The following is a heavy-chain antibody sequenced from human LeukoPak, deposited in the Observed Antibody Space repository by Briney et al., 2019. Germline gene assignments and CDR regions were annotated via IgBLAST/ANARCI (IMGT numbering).Heavy chain of an antibody. CDR2: INAGNGNT. CDR1: GYTFTSYA. Sequence: ASVKVSCKASGYTFTSYAMHWVRQAPGQRLEWMGWINAGNGNTKYSQKFQGRVTITRDTSASTAYMELSSLRSEDTAVYYCATYYFGSGSYWNFDYRGQGTLVTVSS. V-gene: IGHV1-3*01. CDR3: ATYYFGSGSYWNFDY. J-gene: IGHJ4*02. D-gene: IGHD3-10*01.